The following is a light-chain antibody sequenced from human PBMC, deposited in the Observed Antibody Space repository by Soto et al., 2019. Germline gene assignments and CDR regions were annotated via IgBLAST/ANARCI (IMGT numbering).Light chain of an antibody. J-gene: IGKJ4*01. Sequence: EIVMTQSPANLSVSPGERATLSCRASQSVSSNLAWYQQKPGQGPRLLIYGASTRATSIPARFSGSGSGTEFTLTINSLQSEDFAVYYCQQYNKWPPFTFGVGTKVEIK. CDR2: GAS. V-gene: IGKV3-15*01. CDR1: QSVSSN. CDR3: QQYNKWPPFT.